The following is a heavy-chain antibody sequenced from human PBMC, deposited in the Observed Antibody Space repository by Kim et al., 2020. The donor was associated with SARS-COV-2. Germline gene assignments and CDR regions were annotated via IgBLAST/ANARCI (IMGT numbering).Heavy chain of an antibody. Sequence: GNTKYSQKFQGRVTITRDTSASTAYMELSSLRSEDTAVYYCARGITSPDYWGQGTLVTVSS. CDR3: ARGITSPDY. V-gene: IGHV1-3*01. J-gene: IGHJ4*02. D-gene: IGHD1-20*01. CDR2: GNT.